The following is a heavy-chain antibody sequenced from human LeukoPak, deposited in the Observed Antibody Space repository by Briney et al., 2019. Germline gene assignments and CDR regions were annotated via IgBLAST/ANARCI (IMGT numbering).Heavy chain of an antibody. CDR3: ARDPPEGSIAARSVYFDY. D-gene: IGHD6-6*01. Sequence: GASVKVSCTASGYTFTGYYMHWVRQAPGQGLEWMGWINPNSGGTNYAQKFQGRVTMTRDTSISTAYMELSRLRSDDTAVYYCARDPPEGSIAARSVYFDYWGQGTLVTVSS. CDR1: GYTFTGYY. J-gene: IGHJ4*02. CDR2: INPNSGGT. V-gene: IGHV1-2*02.